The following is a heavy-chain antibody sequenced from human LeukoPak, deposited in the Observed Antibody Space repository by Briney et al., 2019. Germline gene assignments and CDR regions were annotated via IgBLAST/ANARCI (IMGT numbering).Heavy chain of an antibody. V-gene: IGHV3-23*01. D-gene: IGHD6-19*01. CDR1: GFTFNNYA. J-gene: IGHJ4*02. CDR3: AKVYSIAVAGPVDY. Sequence: GGSLRLSCAASGFTFNNYAMTWVRQAPGKGLELVSGISGSSGSTYYADSVKGRFTISRDNSKNTLNLQMNSLRVEDTAVYFCAKVYSIAVAGPVDYWGQGILVTVSS. CDR2: ISGSSGST.